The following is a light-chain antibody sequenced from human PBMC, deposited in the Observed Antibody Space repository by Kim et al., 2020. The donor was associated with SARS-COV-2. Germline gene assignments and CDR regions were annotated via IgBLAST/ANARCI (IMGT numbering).Light chain of an antibody. J-gene: IGLJ2*01. CDR2: GKN. V-gene: IGLV1-40*01. Sequence: RVTFSCTGRSSNIGASNYVHWYQQRPGTAPRLLIYGKNTRPSGVPDRFSGSKSGTSASLAITGLQAEDEADYYCQSYDSSLSGVIFGGGTKVTVL. CDR3: QSYDSSLSGVI. CDR1: SSNIGASNY.